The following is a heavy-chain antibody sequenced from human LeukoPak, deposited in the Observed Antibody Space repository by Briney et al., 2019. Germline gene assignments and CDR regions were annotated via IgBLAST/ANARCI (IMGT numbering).Heavy chain of an antibody. V-gene: IGHV1-2*06. CDR3: AREGDNSGYQPFDY. CDR2: ISPSSGGT. Sequence: ASVKVSCKASGYTFTGYYIHWVRQTPGQGLEWMGRISPSSGGTNHAQKFQGRVTMTRDTSISTAYMELRRLGSDDTAVYYYAREGDNSGYQPFDYWGQGTLITVSS. J-gene: IGHJ4*02. CDR1: GYTFTGYY. D-gene: IGHD3-22*01.